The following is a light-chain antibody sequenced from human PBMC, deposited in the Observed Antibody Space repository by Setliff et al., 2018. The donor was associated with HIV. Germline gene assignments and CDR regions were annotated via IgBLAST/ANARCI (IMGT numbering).Light chain of an antibody. J-gene: IGLJ3*02. CDR1: SSNIGSSP. CDR3: AVWDDSLNGRV. V-gene: IGLV1-44*01. CDR2: RNN. Sequence: QSVLTQPPSASGTPGQRVTISCSGSSSNIGSSPVNWYQHLPGTAPKLLIYRNNQRPSGVPDRFSGSKSGTSASLAISGLQAEDEANYYCAVWDDSLNGRVFGGGTKVTVL.